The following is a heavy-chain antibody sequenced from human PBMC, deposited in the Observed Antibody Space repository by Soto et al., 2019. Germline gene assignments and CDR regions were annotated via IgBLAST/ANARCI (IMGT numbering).Heavy chain of an antibody. CDR1: GDSVSSNSAA. CDR3: ARDLDSSSWYLDGMDV. D-gene: IGHD6-13*01. V-gene: IGHV6-1*01. Sequence: SQTLSLTCAISGDSVSSNSAAWNWIRQSPSRGLEWLGRTYYRAKWYNDYAVSVKSRITINPDTSKNQFSLQLNSVTPEDTAVYYCARDLDSSSWYLDGMDVWGQGTTVTVSS. CDR2: TYYRAKWYN. J-gene: IGHJ6*02.